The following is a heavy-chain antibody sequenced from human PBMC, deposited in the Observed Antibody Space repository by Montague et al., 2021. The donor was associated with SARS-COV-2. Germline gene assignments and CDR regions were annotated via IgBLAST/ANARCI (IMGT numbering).Heavy chain of an antibody. CDR2: INYSTNS. CDR1: GGSISSSSYY. V-gene: IGHV4-39*01. J-gene: IGHJ6*02. D-gene: IGHD3-9*01. Sequence: SETLSLTCTVSGGSISSSSYYWGWHRPPTGQELVWISNINYSTNSNPTPYIKSRVTIAVDKTKNQLSLRLSSVTAADTAVYYCARHDDILTTYYYYYGMDVWGQGTTVTVSS. CDR3: ARHDDILTTYYYYYGMDV.